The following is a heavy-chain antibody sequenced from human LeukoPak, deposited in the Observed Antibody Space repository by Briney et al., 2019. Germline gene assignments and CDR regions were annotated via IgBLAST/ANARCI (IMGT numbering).Heavy chain of an antibody. V-gene: IGHV4-38-2*01. D-gene: IGHD6-19*01. Sequence: SETLSLTCAVSGYSISSGYYWGWIRQPPGKGLEWIGSIYHSGSTYYNPSLKSRVTISVDTSKNQSSLKLSSVTAADTAVYYCARGQKQWLGYRFDYWGQGTLVTVSS. CDR2: IYHSGST. J-gene: IGHJ4*02. CDR1: GYSISSGYY. CDR3: ARGQKQWLGYRFDY.